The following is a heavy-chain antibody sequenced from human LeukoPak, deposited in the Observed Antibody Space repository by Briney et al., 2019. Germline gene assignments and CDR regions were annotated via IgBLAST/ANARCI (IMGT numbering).Heavy chain of an antibody. J-gene: IGHJ5*01. CDR1: GFTFSSYW. CDR3: AGGPSGNLFES. CDR2: IYTSGST. D-gene: IGHD1-26*01. Sequence: GGSLRLSCAASGFTFSSYWMSWVRQAPGKGLEWVSIIYTSGSTYYADSVKGRFTISRDNTKNTLYLQMNSLRAEDTAVYFCAGGPSGNLFESWGQGALVTVSS. V-gene: IGHV3-53*01.